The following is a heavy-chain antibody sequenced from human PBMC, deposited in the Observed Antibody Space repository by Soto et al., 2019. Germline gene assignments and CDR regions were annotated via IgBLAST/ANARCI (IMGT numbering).Heavy chain of an antibody. Sequence: PGGSLRLSCTASGFTFGDYAMSWFRQAPGKGLEWVGFIRSKAYGGTTEYAASVKGRFTISRDDSKSIAYLQMSSLKTEDTAVYYCTRDRRSSSWYYFDYWGQGTMVTVSS. CDR3: TRDRRSSSWYYFDY. V-gene: IGHV3-49*03. J-gene: IGHJ4*02. CDR2: IRSKAYGGTT. D-gene: IGHD6-13*01. CDR1: GFTFGDYA.